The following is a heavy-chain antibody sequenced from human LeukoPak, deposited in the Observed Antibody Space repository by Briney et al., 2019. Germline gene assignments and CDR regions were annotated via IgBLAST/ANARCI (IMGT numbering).Heavy chain of an antibody. CDR1: GGSFSGYY. CDR2: INHSGST. V-gene: IGHV4-34*01. CDR3: ARGNTPYSSSWYIDY. J-gene: IGHJ4*02. Sequence: PSETLSLTCAVYGGSFSGYYWSWIRRPPGKGLEWIGEINHSGSTNYNPSLKSRVTISVDTSKNQFSLKLSSVTAADTAVYYCARGNTPYSSSWYIDYWGQGTLVTVSS. D-gene: IGHD6-13*01.